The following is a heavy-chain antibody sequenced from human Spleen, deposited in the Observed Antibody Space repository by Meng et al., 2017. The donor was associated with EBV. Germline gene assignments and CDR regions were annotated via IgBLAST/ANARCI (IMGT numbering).Heavy chain of an antibody. CDR3: ASPGFCGVDCYPRDFDY. J-gene: IGHJ4*01. Sequence: QVPLVQSRAGVKKPGSSVKVACKASGGTLISYITWVRQAPGQGLEWMGGIIPISYTASYTQKFQGRVTIIADESTNTAYMELTSLTSEDTAVYYCASPGFCGVDCYPRDFDYWGQGTLVTVSS. D-gene: IGHD2-21*01. V-gene: IGHV1-69*01. CDR2: IIPISYTA. CDR1: GGTLISY.